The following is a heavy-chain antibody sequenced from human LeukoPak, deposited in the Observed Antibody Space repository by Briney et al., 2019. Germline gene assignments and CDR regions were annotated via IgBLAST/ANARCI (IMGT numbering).Heavy chain of an antibody. CDR3: TRDFDSGVVDV. CDR2: ILSGGGT. J-gene: IGHJ6*02. D-gene: IGHD5-12*01. V-gene: IGHV4-59*01. CDR1: GGSIDNYY. Sequence: SETLSLTCPVSGGSIDNYYWSWIRQTPGKGLEWMGNILSGGGTDYNPSLKSRLTISEDTTNNQISLNLRSVSAADPAIYFCTRDFDSGVVDVWGQGTKVTVSS.